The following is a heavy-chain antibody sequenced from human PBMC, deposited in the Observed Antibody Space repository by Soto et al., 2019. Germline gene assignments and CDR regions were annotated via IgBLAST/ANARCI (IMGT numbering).Heavy chain of an antibody. Sequence: GGSLRLSCAASGFTFSSYAMSWVRQAPGKGLEWVSAISGSGGSTYYADSVKGRFTSSRDNSKNTLYLQMNSLRAEDTAVYYCAKDPGYSSGWYGYWGQGTLVTVSS. V-gene: IGHV3-23*01. J-gene: IGHJ4*02. CDR3: AKDPGYSSGWYGY. D-gene: IGHD6-19*01. CDR1: GFTFSSYA. CDR2: ISGSGGST.